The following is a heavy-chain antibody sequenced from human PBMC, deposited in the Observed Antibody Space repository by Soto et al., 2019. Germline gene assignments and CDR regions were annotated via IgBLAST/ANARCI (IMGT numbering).Heavy chain of an antibody. CDR3: ARDQGLFKVATIFYY. D-gene: IGHD5-12*01. CDR2: INAGNGNT. V-gene: IGHV1-3*01. J-gene: IGHJ4*02. Sequence: GASVKVSCKASGYTFTSYAMHWVRQAPGQRLEWMGWINAGNGNTKYSQKFQGRVTITRDTSASTAYMELSSLRSEDTAVYYCARDQGLFKVATIFYYWGQGTLVTVSS. CDR1: GYTFTSYA.